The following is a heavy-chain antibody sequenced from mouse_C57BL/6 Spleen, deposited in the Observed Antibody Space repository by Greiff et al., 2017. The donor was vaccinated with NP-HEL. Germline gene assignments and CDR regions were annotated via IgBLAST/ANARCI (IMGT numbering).Heavy chain of an antibody. CDR2: IYPGSGST. V-gene: IGHV1-55*01. J-gene: IGHJ1*03. CDR3: AREEDYGSSYPHWYFDV. D-gene: IGHD1-1*01. CDR1: GYTFTSYW. Sequence: QVQLKQPGAELVKPGASVKMSCKASGYTFTSYWITWVKQRPGQGLEWIGDIYPGSGSTNYNEKFKSKATLTVDTSSSTAYMQLSSLTSEDSAVYYCAREEDYGSSYPHWYFDVWGTGTTVTVSS.